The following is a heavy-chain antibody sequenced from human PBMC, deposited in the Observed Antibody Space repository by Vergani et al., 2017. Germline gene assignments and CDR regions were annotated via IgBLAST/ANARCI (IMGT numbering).Heavy chain of an antibody. Sequence: EVQLVESGGGLVKPGGSLRLSCAASGFTFSSYSMNWVRQAPGKGLEWVSSISSSSSYIYYADSVKGRFTISRDNAKNSLYLQMNSLRDEDTAVYYCAREPPAGPAALYYYYYMDVWGKGTTVTVSS. CDR3: AREPPAGPAALYYYYYMDV. CDR2: ISSSSSYI. J-gene: IGHJ6*03. CDR1: GFTFSSYS. V-gene: IGHV3-21*01. D-gene: IGHD2-2*01.